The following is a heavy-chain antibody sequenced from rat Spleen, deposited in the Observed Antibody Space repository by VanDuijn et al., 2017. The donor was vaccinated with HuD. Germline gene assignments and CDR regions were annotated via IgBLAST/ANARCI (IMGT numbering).Heavy chain of an antibody. CDR2: ISYDGSST. V-gene: IGHV5-7*01. CDR3: ARHETFDY. Sequence: EVQLVESGGDLVQPGRSLKLSCSASGFTFSDYNMAWVRQAPKKGLEWVATISYDGSSTYYRDSVKGRFTISRDNAKSTLYLQMDSLRSEDTATYYCARHETFDYWGQGVMVTVSS. J-gene: IGHJ2*01. CDR1: GFTFSDYN.